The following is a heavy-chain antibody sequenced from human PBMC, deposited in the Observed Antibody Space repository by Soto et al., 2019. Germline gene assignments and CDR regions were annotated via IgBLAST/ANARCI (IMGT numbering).Heavy chain of an antibody. J-gene: IGHJ5*02. CDR3: ARGVVPAAIYWFDP. D-gene: IGHD2-2*01. V-gene: IGHV1-69*06. CDR1: VGTFSSYA. CDR2: IIPIFGTA. Sequence: SVKVSCKASVGTFSSYAISWVRQAPGQGLEWMGGIIPIFGTANYAQKFQGRVTITADKSTSTAYMELSSLRSEDTAVYYCARGVVPAAIYWFDPWGQGTLVTVSS.